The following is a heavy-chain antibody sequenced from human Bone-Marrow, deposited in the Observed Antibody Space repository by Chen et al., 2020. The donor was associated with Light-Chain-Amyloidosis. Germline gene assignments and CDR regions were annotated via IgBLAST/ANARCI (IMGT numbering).Heavy chain of an antibody. CDR3: TRSSNAYNDY. CDR1: GSTFSGST. CDR2: IRNKANTYAT. D-gene: IGHD1-1*01. V-gene: IGHV3-73*02. Sequence: EARLVESGGALVQPGGSVSLSGDAFGSTFSGSTMHWVRQASGKGLEWVGRIRNKANTYATAYSESVKGRFTISRDDSKNTAFLQMNSLKVEDTAVYYCTRSSNAYNDYWGQGTLVTVYS. J-gene: IGHJ4*02.